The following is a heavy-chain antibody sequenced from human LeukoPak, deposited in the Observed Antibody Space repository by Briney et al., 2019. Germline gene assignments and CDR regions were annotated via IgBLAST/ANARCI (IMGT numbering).Heavy chain of an antibody. CDR3: TRQNAVSAGYAYDI. V-gene: IGHV4-59*08. CDR2: ISHSGST. Sequence: SETLSLTCTVSGGSISSNYWSWIRQPPGKGLEWIGFISHSGSTNYNPSLKSRVTISVDTSKKYFSPRLSSVTAADTAVYYCTRQNAVSAGYAYDIWGQGTMVTVSS. D-gene: IGHD1-1*01. CDR1: GGSISSNY. J-gene: IGHJ3*02.